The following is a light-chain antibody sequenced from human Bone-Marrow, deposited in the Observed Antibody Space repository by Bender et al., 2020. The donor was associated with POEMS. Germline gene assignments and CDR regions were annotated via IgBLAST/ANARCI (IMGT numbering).Light chain of an antibody. Sequence: QSALTQPRSVSGSPGQSVTISCTGTSSDVGNYDFVAWFQQHPGKAPKLITYEATKRPSGVSSRFSGSRSGNTASLTISGLQAGDEADYYCCSFAGGPWFFGGGARLTVL. CDR3: CSFAGGPWF. J-gene: IGLJ2*01. V-gene: IGLV2-23*01. CDR1: SSDVGNYDF. CDR2: EAT.